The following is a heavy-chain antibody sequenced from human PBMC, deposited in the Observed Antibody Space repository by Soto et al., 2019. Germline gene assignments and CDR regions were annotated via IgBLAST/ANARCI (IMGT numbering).Heavy chain of an antibody. CDR3: AKGPWSGGSCYGREDV. CDR1: TFISTYA. J-gene: IGHJ6*02. V-gene: IGHV3-23*01. D-gene: IGHD2-15*01. CDR2: ITGDGDRT. Sequence: EVHLSQSGGGLVQPGGSLTLSCQASTFISTYAMSWVRQAPGKGLEWVSAITGDGDRTYYGDSVKGRFTISRDNSKNRLYLQMSDLRVADTAVYYCAKGPWSGGSCYGREDVWGQRTTVSVSS.